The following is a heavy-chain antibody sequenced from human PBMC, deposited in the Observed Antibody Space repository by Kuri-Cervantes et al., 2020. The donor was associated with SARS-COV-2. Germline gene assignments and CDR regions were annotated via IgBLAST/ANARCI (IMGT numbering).Heavy chain of an antibody. D-gene: IGHD2-15*01. CDR2: ISYDGSNK. CDR3: AKDQHGIVVVLAAIDY. CDR1: GFTFSSYG. V-gene: IGHV3-30*18. J-gene: IGHJ4*02. Sequence: LSLTCAASGFTFSSYGMHWVRQAPGKGLEWVAFISYDGSNKYYADSVKGRFTISRDNSKNTLYLQMNSLRAEDTAIYYCAKDQHGIVVVLAAIDYWGQGTLVTVSS.